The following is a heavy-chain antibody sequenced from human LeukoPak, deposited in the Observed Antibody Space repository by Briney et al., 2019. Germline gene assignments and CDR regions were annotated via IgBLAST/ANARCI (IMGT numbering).Heavy chain of an antibody. Sequence: ASVKVSCKASGYTFTGYYMHWVRQAPGQGLEWMGWINPNSGGTNYAQKFQGRVTMTRDTSISTAYMELSRLRSDDTAVYYCARDRVIAAAGNWFDPWGQGTLVTVSS. D-gene: IGHD6-13*01. J-gene: IGHJ5*02. CDR1: GYTFTGYY. V-gene: IGHV1-2*02. CDR3: ARDRVIAAAGNWFDP. CDR2: INPNSGGT.